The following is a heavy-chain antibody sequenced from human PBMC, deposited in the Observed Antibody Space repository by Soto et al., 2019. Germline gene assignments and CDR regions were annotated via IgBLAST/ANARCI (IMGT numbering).Heavy chain of an antibody. CDR1: GFTFSSYG. V-gene: IGHV3-30*18. Sequence: QVQLVESGGGVVQPGRSLRLSCAASGFTFSSYGMHWVRQAPGKGLEWVAVISYDGSNKYYADSVKGRFTISRDNSKNTLYLKMNSLRAEDTAVYYCAKDEGLFVVVTAIHFDYWGQGTLVTVSS. D-gene: IGHD2-21*02. J-gene: IGHJ4*02. CDR2: ISYDGSNK. CDR3: AKDEGLFVVVTAIHFDY.